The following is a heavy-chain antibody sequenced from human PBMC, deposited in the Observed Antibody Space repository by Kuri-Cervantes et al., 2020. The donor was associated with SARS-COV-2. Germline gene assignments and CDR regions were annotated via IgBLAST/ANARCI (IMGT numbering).Heavy chain of an antibody. D-gene: IGHD3-16*02. CDR2: TYYRSKWYN. Sequence: SQTLSLTCAISGDSVSSNSAAWNWIRQSPSRGLEWLGRTYYRSKWYNDYAVSVKSRITINPDTSKNQFSLQLNSVTPEDTAVYYCASSGYDYVWGSYRYRGYRNDYWGQGTLVTVSS. CDR1: GDSVSSNSAA. J-gene: IGHJ4*02. CDR3: ASSGYDYVWGSYRYRGYRNDY. V-gene: IGHV6-1*01.